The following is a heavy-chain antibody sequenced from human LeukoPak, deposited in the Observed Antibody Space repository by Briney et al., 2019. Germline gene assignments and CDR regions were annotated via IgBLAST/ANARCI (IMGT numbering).Heavy chain of an antibody. V-gene: IGHV2-5*02. CDR1: GFSLSTSGVG. J-gene: IGHJ4*02. CDR2: IYCDDDK. Sequence: SGPTLCNPRQALALTFTCSGFSLSTSGVGVGLIRQPAINPLEWLTLIYCDDDKSYSPSLRSRLTITKDTSKNQVVLTMTTMDPVDTATYYCANRLGLWSAAIEFYYWGQGTLVTVSS. CDR3: ANRLGLWSAAIEFYY. D-gene: IGHD2-2*02.